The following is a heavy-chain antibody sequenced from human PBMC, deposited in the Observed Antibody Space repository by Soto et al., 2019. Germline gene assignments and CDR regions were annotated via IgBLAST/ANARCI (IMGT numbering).Heavy chain of an antibody. CDR2: IWYDGSNK. CDR3: ARGNYGDYFGFLIDV. Sequence: GGSLRLSCAASGFTFSSYGMHWVRQAPGKGLEWVAVIWYDGSNKYYADSVKGRFTISRDNSKNTLYLQMNSLRAEDTAVYYCARGNYGDYFGFLIDVWGKGTTVTVSS. D-gene: IGHD4-17*01. V-gene: IGHV3-33*01. CDR1: GFTFSSYG. J-gene: IGHJ6*04.